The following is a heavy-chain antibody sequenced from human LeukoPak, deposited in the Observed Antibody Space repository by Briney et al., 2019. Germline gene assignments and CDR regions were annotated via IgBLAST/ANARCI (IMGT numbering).Heavy chain of an antibody. D-gene: IGHD3-10*01. CDR3: ARDYYGSGSYLYYYGMDV. CDR1: GGTFSSFV. Sequence: ASVKVSCKASGGTFSSFVISWVRQAPGQGLEWMGGIIPIFGTANYAQKFQGRVTITTDESTSTAYMELSSLRSEDTAVYYCARDYYGSGSYLYYYGMDVWGQGTTVTVSS. CDR2: IIPIFGTA. J-gene: IGHJ6*02. V-gene: IGHV1-69*05.